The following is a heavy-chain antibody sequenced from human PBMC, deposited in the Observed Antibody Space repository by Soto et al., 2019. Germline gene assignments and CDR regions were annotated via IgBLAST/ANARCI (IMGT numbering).Heavy chain of an antibody. CDR1: GLSISSYY. CDR3: AGGFDSSSWANYYYYYYMDV. CDR2: IYYSGST. V-gene: IGHV4-59*01. Sequence: TSETLSLTCPFSGLSISSYYWSWIRQPPGKGLEWIGYIYYSGSTNYNPSLKSRVTISVDTSKNQFSLKLSSVTAADTAVYYCAGGFDSSSWANYYYYYYMDVWGKGTTVTVSS. D-gene: IGHD6-13*01. J-gene: IGHJ6*03.